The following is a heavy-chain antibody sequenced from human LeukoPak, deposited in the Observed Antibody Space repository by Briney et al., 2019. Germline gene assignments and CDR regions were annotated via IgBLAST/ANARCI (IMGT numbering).Heavy chain of an antibody. D-gene: IGHD3-22*01. CDR2: INPNSGGT. CDR3: ARHGPDPKTYYYDSSAHRSLYYFDY. J-gene: IGHJ4*02. Sequence: ASVKVSCKASGYTFTGYYMHWVRQAPGQGLEWMGWINPNSGGTNYAQKFQGRVTMTRDTSISTAYMELSRLRSDDTAVYYCARHGPDPKTYYYDSSAHRSLYYFDYWGQGTLVTVSS. V-gene: IGHV1-2*02. CDR1: GYTFTGYY.